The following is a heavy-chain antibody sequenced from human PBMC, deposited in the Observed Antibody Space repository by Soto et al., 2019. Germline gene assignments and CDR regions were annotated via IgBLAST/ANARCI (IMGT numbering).Heavy chain of an antibody. CDR1: GFTFSDYY. CDR3: ARGGVAYTSGWGIDY. D-gene: IGHD6-19*01. J-gene: IGHJ4*02. CDR2: ISSSGDTI. V-gene: IGHV3-11*01. Sequence: QVQLVESGGGLVKPGGALRLSCAASGFTFSDYYMNWIRQAPGKGLEWVSYISSSGDTIYYADSVKGRCTMSRDNAKNSLYVQMDSLRAEDTAVYYCARGGVAYTSGWGIDYWGQGTLVTVSS.